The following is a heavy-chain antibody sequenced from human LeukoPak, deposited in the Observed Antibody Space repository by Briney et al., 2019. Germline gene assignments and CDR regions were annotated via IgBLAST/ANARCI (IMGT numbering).Heavy chain of an antibody. Sequence: HAGGSLRLSCAASGFTFSSYGMSWVRQAPGKGLEWVSDISGSGGRTYYVDSVKGRFTISRDSGKNMLYLQMNSLRAEDTAVYYCAKGPRTVRFGDRHKGIFDYWGQGTLVTVSS. V-gene: IGHV3-23*01. CDR1: GFTFSSYG. J-gene: IGHJ4*02. CDR3: AKGPRTVRFGDRHKGIFDY. D-gene: IGHD3-10*01. CDR2: ISGSGGRT.